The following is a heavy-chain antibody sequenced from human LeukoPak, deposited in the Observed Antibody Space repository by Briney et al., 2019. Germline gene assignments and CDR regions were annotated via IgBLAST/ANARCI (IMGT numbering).Heavy chain of an antibody. D-gene: IGHD5-18*01. CDR2: IYHSGST. V-gene: IGHV4-38-2*02. CDR3: ARDGPYTARLYYYYYYGMDV. CDR1: GYSISSGYY. J-gene: IGHJ6*02. Sequence: SETLSLTCTVSGYSISSGYYWSWIRQPPGKGLEWIGSIYHSGSTYYNPSLKSRVTISVDTSKNQFSLKLSSVTAADTAVYYCARDGPYTARLYYYYYYGMDVWGQGTTVTVSS.